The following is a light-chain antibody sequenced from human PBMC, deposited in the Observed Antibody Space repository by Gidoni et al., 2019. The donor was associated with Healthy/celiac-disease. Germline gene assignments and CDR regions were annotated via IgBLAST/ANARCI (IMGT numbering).Light chain of an antibody. CDR3: SSYTSSSVV. CDR1: SSDVGGYNY. CDR2: DVS. V-gene: IGLV2-14*03. Sequence: QSALTQPAPVSASPGQSITISCTGPSSDVGGYNYVSWYQQHPGKAPKLMIYDVSNRPSGVSNRFSGSKSGNTASLTISGLQAEDEADYYCSSYTSSSVVFGGGTKLTVL. J-gene: IGLJ2*01.